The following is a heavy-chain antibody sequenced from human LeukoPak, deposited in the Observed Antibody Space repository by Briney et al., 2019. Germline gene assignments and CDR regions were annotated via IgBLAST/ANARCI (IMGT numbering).Heavy chain of an antibody. J-gene: IGHJ4*02. Sequence: GGSLRLSCAASGFTFSSYAMHWVRQAPGKGLEWVAVISYDGSNKYYADSVKGRFTISRDNSKNTLYLQTNSLRAEDTAVYYCARPPRYCSSTSCYTEDNFDYWGQGTLVTVSS. D-gene: IGHD2-2*02. CDR2: ISYDGSNK. CDR1: GFTFSSYA. V-gene: IGHV3-30*01. CDR3: ARPPRYCSSTSCYTEDNFDY.